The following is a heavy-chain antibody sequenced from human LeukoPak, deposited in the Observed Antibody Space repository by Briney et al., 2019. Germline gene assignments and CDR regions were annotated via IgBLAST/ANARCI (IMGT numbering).Heavy chain of an antibody. J-gene: IGHJ4*02. V-gene: IGHV3-21*01. Sequence: GGSLRLSCAASGFTFSSYSMNWVRQAPGKGLEWVSSINSSSSDIYYADSVNGRFTISRDNAKNYLYLQMNSLRAEDTAVYYRAREGAGLSDYWGQGTLVTVSS. CDR1: GFTFSSYS. CDR3: AREGAGLSDY. CDR2: INSSSSDI. D-gene: IGHD1-26*01.